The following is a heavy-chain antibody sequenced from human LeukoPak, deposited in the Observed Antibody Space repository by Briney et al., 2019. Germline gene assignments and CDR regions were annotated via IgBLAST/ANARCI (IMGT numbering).Heavy chain of an antibody. D-gene: IGHD3-22*01. CDR3: ARARITMMAFDV. CDR1: GYTFTSFD. Sequence: ASVKVSCKASGYTFTSFDINWMRQATGQGLEWMSCMSPSNGNTGFVQKFQGRVTMTSNTSISTAYMELSSLRSDDTAVYYCARARITMMAFDVWGQGTVVTVSS. J-gene: IGHJ3*01. CDR2: MSPSNGNT. V-gene: IGHV1-8*01.